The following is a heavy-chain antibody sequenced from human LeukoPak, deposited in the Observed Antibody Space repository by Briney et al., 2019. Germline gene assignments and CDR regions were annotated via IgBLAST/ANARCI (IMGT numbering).Heavy chain of an antibody. CDR2: IITILGIA. CDR1: GGTYSSYA. J-gene: IGHJ4*02. V-gene: IGHV1-69*04. Sequence: SSVKVSCMASGGTYSSYAISWVRQAPGQGREWVGRIITILGIAKYAQKFQGRVTINAERSTSTAYRAVSSRRSESTAGYYCARLYSRLMVRGVIIDHNDYWGQGTLVTVSS. D-gene: IGHD3-10*01. CDR3: ARLYSRLMVRGVIIDHNDY.